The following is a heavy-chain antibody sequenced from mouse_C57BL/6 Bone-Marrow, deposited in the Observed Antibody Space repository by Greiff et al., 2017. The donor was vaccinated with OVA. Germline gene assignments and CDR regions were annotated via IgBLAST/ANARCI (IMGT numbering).Heavy chain of an antibody. J-gene: IGHJ4*01. CDR2: ISYSGST. CDR3: ARWNMVNYAMDY. Sequence: EVKLMESGPGLAKPSQTLSLTCSVTGYSITSDYWNWVRKFPGHKLEYMGYISYSGSTYYNPYLKNRNSITRDTSKNQYYLQLNSVTTEDTATDYCARWNMVNYAMDYWGQGTSVTVSS. V-gene: IGHV3-8*01. CDR1: GYSITSDY. D-gene: IGHD2-2*01.